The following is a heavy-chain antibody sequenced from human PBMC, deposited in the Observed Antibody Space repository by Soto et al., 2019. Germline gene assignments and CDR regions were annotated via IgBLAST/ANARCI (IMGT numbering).Heavy chain of an antibody. D-gene: IGHD2-15*01. CDR2: IHYSGST. V-gene: IGHV4-39*01. CDR3: ASTKDETLYFDY. Sequence: QLQLQESGPGLVKPSETLSLTCSVSGDSINISSYYWGWVRQPPGKGLEWIGSIHYSGSTHYNPSLQSRVTISGDSSKKQFSLKLGSVTAADTAMYYCASTKDETLYFDYWGQGNLVTVSS. J-gene: IGHJ4*02. CDR1: GDSINISSYY.